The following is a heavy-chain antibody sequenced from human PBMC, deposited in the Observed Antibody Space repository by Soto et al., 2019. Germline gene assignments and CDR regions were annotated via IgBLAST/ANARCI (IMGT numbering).Heavy chain of an antibody. V-gene: IGHV3-64*01. Sequence: GGSLRLSCAASGFTFSSYAMHWVRQAPGKGLEYVSAISSNGGSTYYANSVKSRFTISRDNSKNTLYLQMGSPRAEDMAVYYCARQWLDSYYFDYWGQGTLVTVSS. D-gene: IGHD6-19*01. CDR3: ARQWLDSYYFDY. CDR1: GFTFSSYA. CDR2: ISSNGGST. J-gene: IGHJ4*02.